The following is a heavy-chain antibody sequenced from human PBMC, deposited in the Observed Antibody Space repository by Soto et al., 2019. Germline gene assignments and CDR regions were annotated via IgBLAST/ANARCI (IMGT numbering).Heavy chain of an antibody. D-gene: IGHD2-8*01. V-gene: IGHV1-18*01. J-gene: IGHJ6*02. CDR3: AKNGQPPYYYYGLDV. Sequence: QGQLVQSGGEVKKPGASVKASCKASGYTFSRYGISWVRQAPGQGLEWMGWISGYNGDTNYAQKFQGRVTMTIDTSTTTAYMELRGLTSDDTAIYYCAKNGQPPYYYYGLDVWGQGTTVTVSS. CDR2: ISGYNGDT. CDR1: GYTFSRYG.